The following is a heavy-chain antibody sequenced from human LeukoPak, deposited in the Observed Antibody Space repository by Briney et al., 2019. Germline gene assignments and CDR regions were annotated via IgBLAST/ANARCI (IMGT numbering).Heavy chain of an antibody. J-gene: IGHJ4*02. CDR2: VHYSGIA. CDR1: DGSITNYD. Sequence: SETLSLTCTASDGSITNYDWSWVRQPPGKGLEFIGHVHYSGIANYNPSLRSRVTISIDTSKKHFFLKLKSVTAADTAVYYCARGYGDFRVEGRYFHSWGQGTLVTVSS. CDR3: ARGYGDFRVEGRYFHS. D-gene: IGHD4-17*01. V-gene: IGHV4-59*01.